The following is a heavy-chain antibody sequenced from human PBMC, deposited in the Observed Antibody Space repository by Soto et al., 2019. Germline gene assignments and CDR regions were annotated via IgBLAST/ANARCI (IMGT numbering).Heavy chain of an antibody. Sequence: EAQLVESGGGLVQPGGSLRLSCAASGFTFTDYWIHWVRQAPGKGLVWVSRISSDGTGTTYADSVKGRFAISRDNAKNTVYLQMNSLRAEDTAVYFCARVKLPRYHYYYGMDVWGQGTAVTVSS. CDR2: ISSDGTGT. V-gene: IGHV3-74*01. CDR3: ARVKLPRYHYYYGMDV. D-gene: IGHD2-15*01. CDR1: GFTFTDYW. J-gene: IGHJ6*02.